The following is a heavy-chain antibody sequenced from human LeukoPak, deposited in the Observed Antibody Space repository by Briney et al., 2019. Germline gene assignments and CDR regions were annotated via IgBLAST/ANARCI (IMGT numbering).Heavy chain of an antibody. CDR2: IYTSGST. CDR1: GGSISSGSYY. V-gene: IGHV4-61*02. Sequence: PSETLSLTCTVSGGSISSGSYYWSWIRQPAGKGLEWIGRIYTSGSTYYNPSLKSRVTISVDTSKNQFSLKLSSVTAADTAVYYCARHRDIVVVPAAIFVGSFDYWGQGTLVTVSS. J-gene: IGHJ4*02. D-gene: IGHD2-2*02. CDR3: ARHRDIVVVPAAIFVGSFDY.